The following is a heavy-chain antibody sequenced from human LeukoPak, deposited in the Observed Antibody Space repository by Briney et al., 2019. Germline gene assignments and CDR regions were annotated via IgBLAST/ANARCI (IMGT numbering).Heavy chain of an antibody. V-gene: IGHV1-3*03. CDR1: GYTFTSYA. CDR2: INAGNGNT. D-gene: IGHD2-2*01. CDR3: ARAFCSSTSCYADFDY. J-gene: IGHJ4*02. Sequence: ASVKVSCKASGYTFTSYAMHWVRQAPGQRLEWMGWINAGNGNTKYSQEFQGRVTITRDTSASTAYMELSSLRSEDMAVYYCARAFCSSTSCYADFDYWGQGTLVTVSS.